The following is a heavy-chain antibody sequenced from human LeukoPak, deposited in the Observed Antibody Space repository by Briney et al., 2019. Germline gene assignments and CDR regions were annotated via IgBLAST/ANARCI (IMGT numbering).Heavy chain of an antibody. CDR1: GVSISSGGYY. CDR3: ASRSIAVAGTNY. CDR2: IYYSGST. D-gene: IGHD6-19*01. V-gene: IGHV4-31*03. Sequence: SQTLSLTCTVSGVSISSGGYYWSWLRQHPGKGLEWTGYIYYSGSTYYNPSLKSRVTISVDTSKNQFSLKLSSVTAADTAVYYCASRSIAVAGTNYWGQGTLVTVSS. J-gene: IGHJ4*02.